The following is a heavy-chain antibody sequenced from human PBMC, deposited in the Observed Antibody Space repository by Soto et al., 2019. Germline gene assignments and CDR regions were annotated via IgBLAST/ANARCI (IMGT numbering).Heavy chain of an antibody. D-gene: IGHD6-6*01. Sequence: SVKVSCKASGGTFSIYSISWVRQAPGQGLEWMGGIIPIFGTANYAQKFQGRVTITADESTSTAYMELSSLRSEDTAVYYCARALDYSSSSWYYYYGMDVWGQGTTVTVSS. V-gene: IGHV1-69*13. CDR3: ARALDYSSSSWYYYYGMDV. CDR1: GGTFSIYS. CDR2: IIPIFGTA. J-gene: IGHJ6*02.